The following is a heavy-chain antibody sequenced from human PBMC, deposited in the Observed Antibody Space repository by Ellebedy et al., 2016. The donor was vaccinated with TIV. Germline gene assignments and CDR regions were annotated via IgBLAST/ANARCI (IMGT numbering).Heavy chain of an antibody. J-gene: IGHJ3*02. CDR3: ARLGYCSGGSCLNDAFDI. CDR1: GGTFSSYA. Sequence: AASVKVSCKASGGTFSSYAISWVRQAPGQGLEWMGWINPNSGGTNYAQKFQGWVTMTRDTSISTAYMELSRLRSDDTAVYYCARLGYCSGGSCLNDAFDIWGQGTMVTVSS. D-gene: IGHD2-15*01. CDR2: INPNSGGT. V-gene: IGHV1-2*04.